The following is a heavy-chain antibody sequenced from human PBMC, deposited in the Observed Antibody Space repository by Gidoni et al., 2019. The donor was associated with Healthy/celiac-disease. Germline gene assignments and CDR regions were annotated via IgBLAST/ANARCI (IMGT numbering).Heavy chain of an antibody. J-gene: IGHJ4*02. CDR3: AILPKLGYCSSTSCPDY. Sequence: EVQLLESGGGLVQPGGSLRLSCAASGFPFSSSAMSWVRPAPGKGLEWVSAISGSGGSTYYADSVKGRFTISRDNSKNTLYLQMNSLRAEDTAVYYCAILPKLGYCSSTSCPDYWGQGTLVTVSS. V-gene: IGHV3-23*01. CDR1: GFPFSSSA. D-gene: IGHD2-2*01. CDR2: ISGSGGST.